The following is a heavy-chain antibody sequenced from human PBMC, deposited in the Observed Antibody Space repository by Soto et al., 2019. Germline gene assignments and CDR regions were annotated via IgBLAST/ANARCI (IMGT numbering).Heavy chain of an antibody. D-gene: IGHD6-6*01. CDR3: ARRGSSPWDYYYYYMDV. V-gene: IGHV1-18*01. CDR1: GYTFTSYG. CDR2: INPYNGNT. Sequence: ASVKVSCKASGYTFTSYGISWVRQAPGQGLEWMGWINPYNGNTNYAQKFQGRVTMTRNTSISTAYMELSSLRSEDTAVYYCARRGSSPWDYYYYYMDVWGKGTTVTVSS. J-gene: IGHJ6*03.